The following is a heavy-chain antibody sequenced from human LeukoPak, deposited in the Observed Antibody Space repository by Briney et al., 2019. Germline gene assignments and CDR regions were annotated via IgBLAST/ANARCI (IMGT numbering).Heavy chain of an antibody. J-gene: IGHJ4*02. V-gene: IGHV3-30*02. CDR1: GFSFSSYG. CDR2: ILFDGSKE. Sequence: PGGSLRLSCAASGFSFSSYGMHWVRQAPGKGLEWVAYILFDGSKEYYGDSVKGRFTISRDNSKNTLYVQMDSLRAEDTAVYYCAKARVGAIRDMDDRGQGTLVTVSS. CDR3: AKARVGAIRDMDD. D-gene: IGHD1-26*01.